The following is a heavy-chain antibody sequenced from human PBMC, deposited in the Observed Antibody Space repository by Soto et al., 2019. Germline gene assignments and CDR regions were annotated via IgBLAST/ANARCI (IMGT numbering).Heavy chain of an antibody. CDR2: IIPFFGTP. J-gene: IGHJ6*02. CDR3: ARGDFWSGYYSHYYYGMDV. D-gene: IGHD3-3*01. CDR1: GGRFINYA. Sequence: SVKVSCKVSGGRFINYAIIWGRQAPGQGLEWMGGIIPFFGTPNYAQSFQGRVKVTADESSTTTYMELSSLGSEDTAVYFCARGDFWSGYYSHYYYGMDVWGQGTPVTVSS. V-gene: IGHV1-69*01.